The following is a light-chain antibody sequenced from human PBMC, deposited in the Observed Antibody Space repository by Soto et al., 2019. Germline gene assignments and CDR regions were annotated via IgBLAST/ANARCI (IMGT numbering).Light chain of an antibody. J-gene: IGKJ3*01. CDR1: QGIGNA. CDR2: GAS. CDR3: QQYDNLPL. V-gene: IGKV1-33*01. Sequence: IQMTQSPSSLSASLGYRFTNSVRASQGIGNALGWYQQKPGKPPKVLIYGASNLETGVPSRFSGSGSGTDFTFTISSLQPEDIATYYCQQYDNLPLFGPGTKVDIK.